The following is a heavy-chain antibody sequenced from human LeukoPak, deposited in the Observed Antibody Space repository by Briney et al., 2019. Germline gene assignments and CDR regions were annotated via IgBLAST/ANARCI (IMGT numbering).Heavy chain of an antibody. CDR1: GFTLSNHW. Sequence: GGSLRLSCEASGFTLSNHWMTWVRQAPGKGLEWVATIKQGGSDKFYVDSVKGRFTISGDNAKNSLYLEMNSLRVEDTAVYYCARDTFGLWDQGTLVTVSS. V-gene: IGHV3-7*01. J-gene: IGHJ4*02. CDR3: ARDTFGL. D-gene: IGHD2/OR15-2a*01. CDR2: IKQGGSDK.